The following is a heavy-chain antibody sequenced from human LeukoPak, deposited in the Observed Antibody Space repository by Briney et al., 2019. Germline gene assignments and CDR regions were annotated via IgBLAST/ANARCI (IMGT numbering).Heavy chain of an antibody. J-gene: IGHJ4*02. V-gene: IGHV5-51*01. Sequence: GESLKISCKASGYKFSNHWIGWVRQMPGKGLEWMGMIYPSDSETKYNPSFEGQVTISADKSITTAYLQWTRLKAPDTAMYYCARSNDLYSSPRYWGQGTQVIVTS. CDR3: ARSNDLYSSPRY. CDR2: IYPSDSET. CDR1: GYKFSNHW. D-gene: IGHD3-3*01.